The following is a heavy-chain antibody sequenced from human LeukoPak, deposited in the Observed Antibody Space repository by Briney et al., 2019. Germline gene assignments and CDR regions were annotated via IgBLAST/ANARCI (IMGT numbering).Heavy chain of an antibody. D-gene: IGHD3-22*01. CDR1: GGSISSSSYY. CDR3: AREEPRAYYYDSSGLGMLDI. J-gene: IGHJ3*02. V-gene: IGHV4-39*07. CDR2: IYYSGST. Sequence: SETLSLTCTVSGGSISSSSYYWGWIRQPPGKGLEWIGSIYYSGSTYYNPSLKSRVTISVDTSKNQFSLKLSSVTAADTAVYYCAREEPRAYYYDSSGLGMLDIWGQGTMVTVSS.